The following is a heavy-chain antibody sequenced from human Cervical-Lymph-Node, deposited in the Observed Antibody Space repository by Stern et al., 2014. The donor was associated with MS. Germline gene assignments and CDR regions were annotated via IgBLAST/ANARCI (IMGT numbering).Heavy chain of an antibody. Sequence: EVQLVESGGGLVKPGGSLRLSCAASGFTFSSYSMNWVRQAPGKGLEWVSSISSSSSYIYYADSVKGRFTISRDKAKSSLYLQMNSLRAEDTAVYYCARDLFGYNASYFDYWGQGTLVTVSS. CDR3: ARDLFGYNASYFDY. D-gene: IGHD5-24*01. J-gene: IGHJ4*02. CDR2: ISSSSSYI. CDR1: GFTFSSYS. V-gene: IGHV3-21*01.